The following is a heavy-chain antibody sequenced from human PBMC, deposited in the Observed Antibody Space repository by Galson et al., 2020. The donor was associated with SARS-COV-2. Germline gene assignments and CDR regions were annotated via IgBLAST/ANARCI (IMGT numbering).Heavy chain of an antibody. D-gene: IGHD1-1*01. Sequence: SETLSLTCTVSNASVTTHYWSWIRQPTGKGLEWIGYISYSGNTNYNSSLKSRTTMSVDTARNQFSLKLTSVTAADTAVYFCARKPVTGPYYFYFWGQGTLVTVSS. CDR3: ARKPVTGPYYFYF. CDR1: NASVTTHY. CDR2: ISYSGNT. J-gene: IGHJ4*02. V-gene: IGHV4-59*02.